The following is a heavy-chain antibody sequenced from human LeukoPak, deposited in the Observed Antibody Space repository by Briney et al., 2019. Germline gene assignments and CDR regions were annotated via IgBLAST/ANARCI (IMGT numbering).Heavy chain of an antibody. J-gene: IGHJ3*02. D-gene: IGHD6-25*01. CDR1: GGYFSGYY. V-gene: IGHV4-34*01. Sequence: SETLSLTCAVYGGYFSGYYWSWIRQPPGKGLEWIGEINHSGSTNYNPSLKSRVTISVDTSKNQFSLKLSSVTAADTAVYYCARAAEPSGAFDIWGQGTMVTVSS. CDR2: INHSGST. CDR3: ARAAEPSGAFDI.